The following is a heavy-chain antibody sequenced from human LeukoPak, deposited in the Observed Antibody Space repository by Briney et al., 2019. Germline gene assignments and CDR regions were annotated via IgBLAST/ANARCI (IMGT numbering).Heavy chain of an antibody. D-gene: IGHD3-10*01. V-gene: IGHV4-39*02. CDR3: ARDVLLWFGEFYYYYYMDV. J-gene: IGHJ6*03. CDR1: GGSISSSAYH. Sequence: SETLSLTCTVSGGSISSSAYHWGWIRQPPGKGLEWIGSFYYSGRTYCNLSLKSRVTISVDTSKNQFSLKVSSVTAADTAVYYCARDVLLWFGEFYYYYYMDVWDKGTTVTISS. CDR2: FYYSGRT.